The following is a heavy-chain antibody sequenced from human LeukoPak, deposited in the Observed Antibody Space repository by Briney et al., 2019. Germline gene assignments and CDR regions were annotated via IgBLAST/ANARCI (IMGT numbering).Heavy chain of an antibody. CDR1: GLNFPSYY. J-gene: IGHJ3*01. D-gene: IGHD4-17*01. Sequence: PGVSLRLSCVASGLNFPSYYMTWVRLTPGKGLEWVASIGGSGTYARYADSVRGRFTVSRDNSKDTLYLQMDSLRAEDTAFYYCGRDPNGDYVGAFELWGRGTLVSVSS. CDR2: IGGSGTYA. V-gene: IGHV3-23*01. CDR3: GRDPNGDYVGAFEL.